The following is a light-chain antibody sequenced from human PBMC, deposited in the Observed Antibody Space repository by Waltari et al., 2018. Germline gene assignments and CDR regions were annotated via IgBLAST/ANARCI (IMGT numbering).Light chain of an antibody. CDR2: EVS. CDR3: SSYAGSNTYVL. Sequence: QSALTQPPSASGSPGQSVTISCTGTSSDVGGNNYVSWSQQHPGKVPKLVIFEVSKRPSGVPDRFSGSRSGNTASLTVSGLQAEDEADYYCSSYAGSNTYVLFGGGTKLTVL. V-gene: IGLV2-8*01. J-gene: IGLJ2*01. CDR1: SSDVGGNNY.